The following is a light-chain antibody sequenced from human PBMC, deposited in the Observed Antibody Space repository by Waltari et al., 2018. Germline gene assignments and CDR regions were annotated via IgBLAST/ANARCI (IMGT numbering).Light chain of an antibody. Sequence: EIVLTQSPGTLSLSPGERATLSCRASQKLASNYLAWYQHKPGQAPGLLIYSVSSRATGIPDRFSGSGSGTDFTLTISRLEPEDFAVYYCQQYGSSPYTFGQGTKLEI. CDR2: SVS. CDR3: QQYGSSPYT. V-gene: IGKV3-20*01. J-gene: IGKJ2*01. CDR1: QKLASNY.